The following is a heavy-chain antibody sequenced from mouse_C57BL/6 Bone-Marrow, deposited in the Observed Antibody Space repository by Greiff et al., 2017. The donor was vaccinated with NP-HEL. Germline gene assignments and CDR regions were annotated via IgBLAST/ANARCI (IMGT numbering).Heavy chain of an antibody. CDR1: GFNIKDDY. CDR3: TPSTGHNV. CDR2: IDPENGDT. J-gene: IGHJ1*03. D-gene: IGHD1-1*01. Sequence: VHVKQSGAELVRPGASVKLSCTASGFNIKDDYMHWVKQRPEQGLEWIGWIDPENGDTEYASKFQGKATITADTSSNTAYLQLSSLTSEDTAVYYCTPSTGHNVWGTGTTVTVSS. V-gene: IGHV14-4*01.